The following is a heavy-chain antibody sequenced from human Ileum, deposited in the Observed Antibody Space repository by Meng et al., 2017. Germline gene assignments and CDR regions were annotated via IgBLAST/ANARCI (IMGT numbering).Heavy chain of an antibody. CDR2: ITYDGSTK. CDR3: AREGGNSGDF. D-gene: IGHD4-23*01. J-gene: IGHJ4*02. Sequence: VQLVESGGGVVQPGKSLRLSCAASGFPFSSYAMHWVRQAPGKGLEWVAVITYDGSTKFYADSVKGRFTISKDNSKDTLYLQMNSLRAEDTAVYYCAREGGNSGDFWGQGTLVTVSS. CDR1: GFPFSSYA. V-gene: IGHV3-30*04.